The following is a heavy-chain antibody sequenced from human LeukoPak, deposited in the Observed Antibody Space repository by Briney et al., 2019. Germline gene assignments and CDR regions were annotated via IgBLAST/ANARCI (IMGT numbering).Heavy chain of an antibody. CDR1: AYTFTKYH. Sequence: GASVKVSCKASAYTFTKYHIYWVRQAPGQGLEWMGVIDPNYDSTTYAQKFQGRVTVTRDTSTSTVYMELRSLRSEDTAVYYCARFGYSYGADYWGQGTLVSVSS. V-gene: IGHV1-46*01. D-gene: IGHD5-18*01. CDR3: ARFGYSYGADY. CDR2: IDPNYDST. J-gene: IGHJ4*02.